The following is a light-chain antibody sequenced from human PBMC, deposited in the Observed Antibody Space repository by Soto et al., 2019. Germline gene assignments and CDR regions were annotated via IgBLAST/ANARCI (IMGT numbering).Light chain of an antibody. CDR2: GVS. Sequence: QSAPTQPASVAGCPGQSITIACTGSSRDIGHYNYISCYQHHPGKAPKLLIYGVSNRPSGVSNRFSGSKSGNTASLPISRLQAEAEADYYCSSFTSGRTLVFGTGTKVTVL. CDR3: SSFTSGRTLV. J-gene: IGLJ1*01. V-gene: IGLV2-14*01. CDR1: SRDIGHYNY.